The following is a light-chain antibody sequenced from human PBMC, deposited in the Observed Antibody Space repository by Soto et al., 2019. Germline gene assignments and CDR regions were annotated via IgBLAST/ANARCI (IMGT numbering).Light chain of an antibody. CDR2: EVY. Sequence: QPVLTQPPSASGSPGQSVTISCTGTSSDVGGYNYVSWYQHHPGKAPKLIIYEVYKRPSGVPVRFSGSKSGNTAALTVSGLQAEDEADYYCSSYVGTNSYVFGTGTKVTVL. J-gene: IGLJ1*01. V-gene: IGLV2-8*01. CDR3: SSYVGTNSYV. CDR1: SSDVGGYNY.